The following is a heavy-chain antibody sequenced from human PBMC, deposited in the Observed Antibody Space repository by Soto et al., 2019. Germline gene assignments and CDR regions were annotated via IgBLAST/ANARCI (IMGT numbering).Heavy chain of an antibody. J-gene: IGHJ4*02. CDR1: GYTFPSST. D-gene: IGHD4-17*01. CDR2: INAYSGDR. CDR3: ASANYGDSDY. Sequence: QGELVQSGAEVKKPGASVKVSCKASGYTFPSSTISWLRQAPGQGLEWLGWINAYSGDRKFAQRFQGRVTMTTDTSTSTAYLELTSLTSDDTAIYYCASANYGDSDYWGQGTLLTVSP. V-gene: IGHV1-18*01.